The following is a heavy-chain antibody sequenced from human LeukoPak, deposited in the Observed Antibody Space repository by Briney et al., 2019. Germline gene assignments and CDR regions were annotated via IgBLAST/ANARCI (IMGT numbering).Heavy chain of an antibody. Sequence: PSETLSLTCTVSGGSISSGGYYWSWIRQHPGKGLEWIGYIYYSGSTYYNPSLKSRVTMSVDTSKNQFSLKLTSVTAADTAVYYCARAPGIMTGYWRFDYWGQGTLVTVSS. D-gene: IGHD3-9*01. CDR3: ARAPGIMTGYWRFDY. CDR2: IYYSGST. CDR1: GGSISSGGYY. J-gene: IGHJ4*02. V-gene: IGHV4-31*03.